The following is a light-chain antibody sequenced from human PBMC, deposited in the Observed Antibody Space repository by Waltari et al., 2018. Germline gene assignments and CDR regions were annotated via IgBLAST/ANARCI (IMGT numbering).Light chain of an antibody. CDR2: KSN. J-gene: IGLJ3*02. V-gene: IGLV8-61*01. CDR3: VLYLGSGIWV. Sequence: QTVVTQEPSLSVSPGGTVTLTFALSSGSVSTTSYASWYPRTPGPVPRTLVYKSNMCASGVPDRFSGSMLGNKAALTITGAQAEDESDYYCVLYLGSGIWVFGGGTKLTVL. CDR1: SGSVSTTSY.